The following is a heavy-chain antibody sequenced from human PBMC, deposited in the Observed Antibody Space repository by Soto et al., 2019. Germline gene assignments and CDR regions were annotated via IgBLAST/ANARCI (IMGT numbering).Heavy chain of an antibody. J-gene: IGHJ6*03. CDR3: ARGVIAAAGPHYYYMDV. Sequence: ASVKVSCKASGYTFTSYAMHLGRQAPGQNLEWMGWINAGNGNTKYSQKFQGRVTITRDTSASTAYMELSSLRSEDTAVYYCARGVIAAAGPHYYYMDVWGKGTTVTVSS. D-gene: IGHD6-13*01. V-gene: IGHV1-3*01. CDR1: GYTFTSYA. CDR2: INAGNGNT.